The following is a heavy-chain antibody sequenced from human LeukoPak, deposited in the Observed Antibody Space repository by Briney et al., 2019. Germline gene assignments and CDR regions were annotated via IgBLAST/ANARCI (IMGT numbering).Heavy chain of an antibody. J-gene: IGHJ4*02. CDR2: IDYSGST. Sequence: SETLSLTCTVSGGSISSSSYYWGWISQPPRKGRGWIGSIDYSGSTYYNPSLKSRVTISVDTSKNQFSLKLSSVTAADTAVYYCARQLGYCSSTSCYADKVDYWGQGTLVTVSS. V-gene: IGHV4-39*01. CDR1: GGSISSSSYY. CDR3: ARQLGYCSSTSCYADKVDY. D-gene: IGHD2-2*01.